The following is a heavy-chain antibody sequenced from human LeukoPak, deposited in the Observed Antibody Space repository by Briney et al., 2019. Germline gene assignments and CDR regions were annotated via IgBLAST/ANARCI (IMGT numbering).Heavy chain of an antibody. J-gene: IGHJ4*02. D-gene: IGHD1-26*01. CDR3: ARGALGSGSAKSDY. CDR1: GGSMSTYH. CDR2: IYYTGTT. Sequence: SETLSLTCSVSGGSMSTYHWSWIRQPPGQTLEWIGYIYYTGTTQYNPSLKSRVTLSLDMSTNQFSLNLRSLTAVDTAVYYCARGALGSGSAKSDYWGQGTLVIVSS. V-gene: IGHV4-59*01.